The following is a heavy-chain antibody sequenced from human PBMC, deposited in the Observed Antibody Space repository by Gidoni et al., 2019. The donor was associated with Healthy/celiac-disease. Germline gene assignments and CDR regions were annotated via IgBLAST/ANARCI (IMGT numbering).Heavy chain of an antibody. CDR1: GGSISSYY. V-gene: IGHV4-59*01. CDR2: IYYSGST. CDR3: ARGAGGVDY. Sequence: QVQLQESGPGLVKPSETLSLTCTVSGGSISSYYWSWIRQPPGKGLEWIWYIYYSGSTNYNPSLKSRVTISVDTSKNQFSLKLSSVTAADTAVYYCARGAGGVDYWGQGTLVTVSS. J-gene: IGHJ4*02.